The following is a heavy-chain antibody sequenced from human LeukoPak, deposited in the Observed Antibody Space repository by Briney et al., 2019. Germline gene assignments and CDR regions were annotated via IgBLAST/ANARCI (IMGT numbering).Heavy chain of an antibody. CDR3: ARDIAVAGIDY. CDR1: GGTFSSYA. V-gene: IGHV1-69*05. J-gene: IGHJ4*02. D-gene: IGHD6-19*01. Sequence: GASVKVSCKASGGTFSSYAISWVRQAPGQGLEWMGRIIPIFGTANYAQKFQGRVTITTDGSTSTAYMELSSLRSEDTAVYYCARDIAVAGIDYWGQGTLVTVSS. CDR2: IIPIFGTA.